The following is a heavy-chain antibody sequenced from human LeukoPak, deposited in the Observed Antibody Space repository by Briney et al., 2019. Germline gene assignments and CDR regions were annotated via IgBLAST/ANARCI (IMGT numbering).Heavy chain of an antibody. CDR1: GYTLTELS. D-gene: IGHD6-19*01. CDR2: FDPEDGET. V-gene: IGHV1-24*01. J-gene: IGHJ4*02. Sequence: ASVKVSCKVSGYTLTELSMHWVRQAPGKGLEWMGGFDPEDGETIYAQKFQGRVTMTEDTSTDTAYMELSSLRSEDTAVYYCATARQSSGWYGIEYYFDYWGQGTLVTVSS. CDR3: ATARQSSGWYGIEYYFDY.